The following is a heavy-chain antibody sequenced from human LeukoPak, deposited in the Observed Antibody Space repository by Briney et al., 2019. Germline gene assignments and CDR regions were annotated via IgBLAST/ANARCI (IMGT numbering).Heavy chain of an antibody. J-gene: IGHJ4*02. CDR2: ISSSGSTI. CDR1: GFTFSDYY. CDR3: TRARWLQFPFTYYFDY. D-gene: IGHD5-24*01. Sequence: GGSLRLSCAASGFTFSDYYMSWIRQAPGKGLEWVSYISSSGSTIYYADSVKGRFTISRDNAKNSLYLQMNSLRAEDTAVYYCTRARWLQFPFTYYFDYWGQGTLVTVSS. V-gene: IGHV3-11*01.